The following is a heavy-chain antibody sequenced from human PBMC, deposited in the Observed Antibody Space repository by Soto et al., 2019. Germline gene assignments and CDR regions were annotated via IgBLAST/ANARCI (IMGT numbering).Heavy chain of an antibody. J-gene: IGHJ6*02. V-gene: IGHV3-48*02. D-gene: IGHD5-18*01. CDR1: GFTFSSYS. CDR3: ARDKTQDTRGYSYVHARTYYYYGMDV. Sequence: GGSLRLSCAASGFTFSSYSMNWVRQAPGKGLEWVSYISSSSSTIYYADSVKGRFTISRDNAKNSLYLQMNSLRDEDTAVYYCARDKTQDTRGYSYVHARTYYYYGMDVWGQGTTVTVSS. CDR2: ISSSSSTI.